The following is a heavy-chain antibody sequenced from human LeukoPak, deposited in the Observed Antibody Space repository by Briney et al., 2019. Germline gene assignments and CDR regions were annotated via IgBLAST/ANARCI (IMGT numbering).Heavy chain of an antibody. CDR1: GFTFGDYA. Sequence: GGSLRLSCTASGFTFGDYAMSWVRQAPGKGLEWVSYISSSGSTIYYADSVKGRFTISRDNAKNSLYLQMNSLRAEDTAVYYCARDDRYYYGSGSPLDPWGQGTLVTVSS. CDR2: ISSSGSTI. J-gene: IGHJ5*02. D-gene: IGHD3-10*01. CDR3: ARDDRYYYGSGSPLDP. V-gene: IGHV3-48*03.